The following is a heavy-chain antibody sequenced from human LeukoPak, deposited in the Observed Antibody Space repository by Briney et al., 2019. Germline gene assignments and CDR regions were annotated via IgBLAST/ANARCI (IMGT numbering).Heavy chain of an antibody. D-gene: IGHD2-2*01. CDR1: GFTFDDYG. CDR3: ARVPSVVVPGRDEYYFDY. CDR2: INWNGGST. Sequence: GGSLRLSCAASGFTFDDYGMSWVRQAPGKGLEWVSGINWNGGSTVYADSVKGRFTISRDNAKTSLYLHMNSLRAEDTALYYCARVPSVVVPGRDEYYFDYWGQGTLVTVSS. V-gene: IGHV3-20*04. J-gene: IGHJ4*02.